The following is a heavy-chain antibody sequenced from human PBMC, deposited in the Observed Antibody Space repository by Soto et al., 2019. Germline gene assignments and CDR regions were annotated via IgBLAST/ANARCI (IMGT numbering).Heavy chain of an antibody. J-gene: IGHJ3*02. CDR1: GYSFSFYG. V-gene: IGHV1-18*01. Sequence: GASVKVSCKASGYSFSFYGINWVRQAPGQGLEWMGWINPSDGNRNFAQKFEDRVTMTTATSTNTVFLELRSLKSDDTAIYYCARDPGSNYVRSPRAFDIWGQGTMVTVSS. D-gene: IGHD4-4*01. CDR3: ARDPGSNYVRSPRAFDI. CDR2: INPSDGNR.